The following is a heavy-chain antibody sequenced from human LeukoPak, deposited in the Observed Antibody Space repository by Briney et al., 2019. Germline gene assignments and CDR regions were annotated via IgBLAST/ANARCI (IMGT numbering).Heavy chain of an antibody. V-gene: IGHV1-46*01. CDR3: ARDCLIAAAGSYFDY. J-gene: IGHJ4*02. CDR1: GYTFTSYY. Sequence: ASVKVSCKASGYTFTSYYMHWVRQAPGQGLEWMGIINPSRGSTSYAQKFQGRVTMTRDTSTSTVYMELSSLRSEDTAVYYCARDCLIAAAGSYFDYWGQGTLVTVSS. CDR2: INPSRGST. D-gene: IGHD6-13*01.